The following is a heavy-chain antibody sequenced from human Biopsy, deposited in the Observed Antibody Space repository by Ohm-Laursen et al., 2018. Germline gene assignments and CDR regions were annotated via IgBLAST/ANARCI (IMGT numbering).Heavy chain of an antibody. CDR2: VIPISNTA. Sequence: GSSVKVSCKASGGSFSDYGLSWVRQAPGRGLEWMGRVIPISNTANYAQNFQDRLTITADGSTNTAYMELNSLRSEDTAVYFCATLTEDYGASPDSWGQGTLVVVSS. V-gene: IGHV1-69*15. CDR1: GGSFSDYG. J-gene: IGHJ4*02. CDR3: ATLTEDYGASPDS. D-gene: IGHD4-17*01.